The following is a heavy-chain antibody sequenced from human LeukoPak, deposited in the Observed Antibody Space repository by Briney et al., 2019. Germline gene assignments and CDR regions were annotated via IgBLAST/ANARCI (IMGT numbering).Heavy chain of an antibody. CDR3: AGGTPGIAAAVDP. CDR1: GFTVSTNY. J-gene: IGHJ5*02. CDR2: LYRGGTS. D-gene: IGHD6-13*01. Sequence: GALLRLSCASSGFTVSTNYMSLVRQAPGKVLELVSVLYRGGTSYYADSVKGRFTISRDNSKNTLFLQMNSLRVEDTAVYYCAGGTPGIAAAVDPWGQGTLVTVSS. V-gene: IGHV3-53*01.